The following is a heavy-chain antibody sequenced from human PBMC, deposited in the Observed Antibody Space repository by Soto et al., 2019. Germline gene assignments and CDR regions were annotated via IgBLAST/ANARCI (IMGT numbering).Heavy chain of an antibody. V-gene: IGHV3-30*18. D-gene: IGHD6-6*01. CDR3: AKAWPGPPSIAEATPLIDY. CDR2: ISYDGSNK. J-gene: IGHJ4*02. CDR1: GFTFSSYG. Sequence: GGSLRLSCAASGFTFSSYGMHWVRQAPGKGLEWVAVISYDGSNKYSADSVKGRFTISRDNSKNTLDLQMNSLTAEDTAVYYCAKAWPGPPSIAEATPLIDYWGQGTLVTVSS.